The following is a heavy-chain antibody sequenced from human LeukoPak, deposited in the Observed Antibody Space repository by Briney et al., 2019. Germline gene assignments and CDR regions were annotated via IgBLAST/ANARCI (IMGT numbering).Heavy chain of an antibody. V-gene: IGHV1-24*01. J-gene: IGHJ4*02. CDR3: ARDGDYSSSWYGIDY. D-gene: IGHD6-13*01. CDR1: GYTLTELS. CDR2: FDPEDGET. Sequence: ASVKVSCKVSGYTLTELSMHWVRQAPGKGLEWMGGFDPEDGETIYAQKFQGRVTMTEDTSTSTAYMELRSLRSDDTAVYYCARDGDYSSSWYGIDYWGQGTLVTVSS.